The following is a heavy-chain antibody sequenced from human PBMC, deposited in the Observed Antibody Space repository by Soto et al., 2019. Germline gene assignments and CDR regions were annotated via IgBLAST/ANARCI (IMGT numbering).Heavy chain of an antibody. CDR1: GDTFNRYA. V-gene: IGHV1-69*13. Sequence: WASVKVSCKASGDTFNRYAISWVRKAPGQGLEWMGGIIPTFGTTNYVQKFQGRVTITADESTSTAYMELSSLRSEDTAIYYCAGDRGVNWFDPWGQGTLVTVSS. CDR3: AGDRGVNWFDP. CDR2: IIPTFGTT. D-gene: IGHD3-10*01. J-gene: IGHJ5*02.